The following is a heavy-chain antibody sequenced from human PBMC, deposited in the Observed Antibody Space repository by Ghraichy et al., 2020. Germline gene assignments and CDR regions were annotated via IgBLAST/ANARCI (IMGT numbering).Heavy chain of an antibody. J-gene: IGHJ6*02. CDR1: GGSISSYY. CDR2: IYYSGST. Sequence: SQTFSLTCTVSGGSISSYYWSWIRQPPGKGLEWIGYIYYSGSTNYNPSLKSRVTISVDTSKNQFSLKLSSVTAADTAVYYCASIGYCTNGVCYGNSMDVWGQGTTVTVSS. V-gene: IGHV4-59*01. D-gene: IGHD2-8*01. CDR3: ASIGYCTNGVCYGNSMDV.